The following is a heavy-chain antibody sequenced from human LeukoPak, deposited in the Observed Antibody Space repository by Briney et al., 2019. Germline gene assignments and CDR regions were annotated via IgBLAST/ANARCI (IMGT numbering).Heavy chain of an antibody. CDR2: IYPGDSDT. Sequence: GESLKISCKGSGYSFTSYWIGWVRQMPGKGLEWMGIIYPGDSDTRYSPSFQGQVTISADKSISTAYLQWSSLKASDTAMYYCARHQNKFWNLDAFDIWGQGTMVTVSS. V-gene: IGHV5-51*01. CDR1: GYSFTSYW. D-gene: IGHD1-1*01. CDR3: ARHQNKFWNLDAFDI. J-gene: IGHJ3*02.